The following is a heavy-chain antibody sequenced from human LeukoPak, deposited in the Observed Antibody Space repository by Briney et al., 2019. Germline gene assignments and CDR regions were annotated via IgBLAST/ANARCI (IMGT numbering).Heavy chain of an antibody. D-gene: IGHD6-19*01. J-gene: IGHJ3*02. CDR3: AMYSGWNDAFDM. CDR1: GYTFTSYD. CDR2: MNPNSGNT. V-gene: IGHV1-8*01. Sequence: ASVKVSCKASGYTFTSYDINWVRQATGQGREWMGWMNPNSGNTGYAQKFQGRVTMTRNTSISTAYMELSSLRSEDTAVYYCAMYSGWNDAFDMLGQGTVVTVSS.